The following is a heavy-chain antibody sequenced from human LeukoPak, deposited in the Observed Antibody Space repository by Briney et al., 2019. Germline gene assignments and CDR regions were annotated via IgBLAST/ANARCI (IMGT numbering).Heavy chain of an antibody. Sequence: GGSLRLSCAASGFTFSSNNMNWVRQAPGKGLVWVSRINGDGSITSYADSVTGRFTISRDNAKNTLYLQMNSLRAEDTAVYYCARSGYSYAAGAFDIWGQGTMVTVSS. J-gene: IGHJ3*02. D-gene: IGHD3-3*01. V-gene: IGHV3-74*01. CDR2: INGDGSIT. CDR3: ARSGYSYAAGAFDI. CDR1: GFTFSSNN.